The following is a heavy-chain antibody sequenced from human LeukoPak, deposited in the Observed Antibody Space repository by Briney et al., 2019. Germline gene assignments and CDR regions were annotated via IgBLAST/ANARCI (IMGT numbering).Heavy chain of an antibody. CDR2: ISSSSNYI. CDR1: GFTFSTYN. Sequence: GGSLRLSCAASGFTFSTYNMNWVRQAPGKGLEWVSSISSSSNYIYYADSVKGRFTISRDNAKNSLYLQMNSLRAEDTDVYYCARDVGASAPDAFDIWGQGTMVTVPP. D-gene: IGHD1-26*01. V-gene: IGHV3-21*01. J-gene: IGHJ3*02. CDR3: ARDVGASAPDAFDI.